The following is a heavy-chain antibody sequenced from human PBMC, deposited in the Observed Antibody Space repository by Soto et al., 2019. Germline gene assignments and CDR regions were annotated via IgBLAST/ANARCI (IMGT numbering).Heavy chain of an antibody. V-gene: IGHV1-69*05. Sequence: GASVKVSCKASGGTFSSYAISWVRQAPGQGLEWMGGIIPIFGTANYAQKFQGRVTITTDESTSTAYMELSSLRSEDTAVYYCGRGGDIVVVPAALDYYGMDVWGQGTTVTVSS. J-gene: IGHJ6*02. CDR2: IIPIFGTA. D-gene: IGHD2-2*01. CDR1: GGTFSSYA. CDR3: GRGGDIVVVPAALDYYGMDV.